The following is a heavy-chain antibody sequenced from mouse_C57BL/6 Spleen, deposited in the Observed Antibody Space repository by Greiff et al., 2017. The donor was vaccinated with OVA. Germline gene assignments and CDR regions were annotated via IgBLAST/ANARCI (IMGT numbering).Heavy chain of an antibody. J-gene: IGHJ4*01. Sequence: QVQLQQSGAELVRPGTSVKVSCKASGYAFTNYLIEWVKQRPGQGLEWIGVINPGSGGTNYNEKFKGKATLTADKSSSTAYMQLSSLTSEDSAVYFCARGGGYYGNSVLYYYAMDYWGQGTSVTVSS. D-gene: IGHD2-1*01. CDR2: INPGSGGT. CDR3: ARGGGYYGNSVLYYYAMDY. CDR1: GYAFTNYL. V-gene: IGHV1-54*01.